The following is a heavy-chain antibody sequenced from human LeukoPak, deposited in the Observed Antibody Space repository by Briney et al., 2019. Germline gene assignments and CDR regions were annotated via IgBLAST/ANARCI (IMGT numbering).Heavy chain of an antibody. V-gene: IGHV4-39*01. D-gene: IGHD3-9*01. CDR3: ARRPSGGLRYFDWDY. CDR1: GGSISSSSYY. CDR2: IYYSGST. Sequence: SETLSLTCTVSGGSISSSSYYWGCIRQPPGKGLEWIGSIYYSGSTYYNPSLKSRVTISVDTSKNQFSLKLSSVTAADTAVYYCARRPSGGLRYFDWDYWGQGTLVTVSS. J-gene: IGHJ4*02.